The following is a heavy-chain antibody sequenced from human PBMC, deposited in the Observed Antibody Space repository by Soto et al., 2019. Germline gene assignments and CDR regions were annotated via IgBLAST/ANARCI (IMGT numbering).Heavy chain of an antibody. CDR2: INHSGST. D-gene: IGHD2-15*01. V-gene: IGHV4-34*01. CDR1: DGTFRGYY. CDR3: ARRVRCGFRRYCSGVSISAV. Sequence: PSVLLSVTGTVEDGTFRGYYCSRIVPPQGKGLEWIGEINHSGSTNYNPSLKSRVTISVDTSKNQFSLKLSSVTAADTAVYYCARRVRCGFRRYCSGVSISAVRGKGTTVTVS. J-gene: IGHJ6*03.